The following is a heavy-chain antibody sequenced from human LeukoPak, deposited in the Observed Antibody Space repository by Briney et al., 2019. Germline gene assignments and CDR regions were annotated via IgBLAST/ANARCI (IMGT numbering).Heavy chain of an antibody. D-gene: IGHD3-3*01. Sequence: PSETLSLTCDVSGGSVTSTNWWTWFRQPPGKGLELIREVHLDGRTNYNPSLKSRLIMSVDLPEHHISLKLTSVTAADTAVYYCAREGGFYRPLDYSGQGTLVTVSS. CDR1: GGSVTSTNW. CDR3: AREGGFYRPLDY. J-gene: IGHJ4*02. CDR2: VHLDGRT. V-gene: IGHV4-4*02.